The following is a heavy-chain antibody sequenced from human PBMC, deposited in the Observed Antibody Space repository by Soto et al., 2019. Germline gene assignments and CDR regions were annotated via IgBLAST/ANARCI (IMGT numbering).Heavy chain of an antibody. CDR2: ISAYNGNT. Sequence: ASVKVSCKASGYTFTSYGISWVRQAPGQGLEWMGWISAYNGNTNYAQKLQGRVTMTTDTSTSTAYMELRSLRSDDTAVYYCARDDPIAVAGTDYYYYGMAVWGQGTTVTVSS. CDR3: ARDDPIAVAGTDYYYYGMAV. D-gene: IGHD6-19*01. J-gene: IGHJ6*02. CDR1: GYTFTSYG. V-gene: IGHV1-18*01.